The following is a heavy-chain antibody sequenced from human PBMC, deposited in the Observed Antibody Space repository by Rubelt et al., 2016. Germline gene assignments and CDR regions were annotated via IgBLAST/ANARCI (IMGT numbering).Heavy chain of an antibody. V-gene: IGHV1-2*02. CDR2: INPNSGGT. CDR1: GYTFTGYY. D-gene: IGHD3-22*01. J-gene: IGHJ4*02. CDR3: ARFAIGGHSSGYLFDY. Sequence: QVQLVQSGAEVKKPGASVKVSCKASGYTFTGYYMHWVRQAPGQGLEWMGWINPNSGGTNYAPKFQGRVTMTRDTSISAAYMGLSRLRSDDTAVYYCARFAIGGHSSGYLFDYWGQGTLVTVSS.